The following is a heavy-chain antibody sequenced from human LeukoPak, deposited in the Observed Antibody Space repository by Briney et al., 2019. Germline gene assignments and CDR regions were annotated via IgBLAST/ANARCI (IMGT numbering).Heavy chain of an antibody. V-gene: IGHV3-48*02. CDR2: ITADRGTT. CDR3: ASRDYFDY. J-gene: IGHJ4*02. Sequence: AGGSLRLSCAVSGFTFSTKSMNWVRQAPGKGLEWVSYITADRGTTYYADCVKGRFTISRDNAKNSLYLQMNSLRDEDTAVYYCASRDYFDYWGQGTLVTVSS. CDR1: GFTFSTKS.